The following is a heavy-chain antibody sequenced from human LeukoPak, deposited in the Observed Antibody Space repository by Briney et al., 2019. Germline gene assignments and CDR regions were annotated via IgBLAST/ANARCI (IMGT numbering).Heavy chain of an antibody. J-gene: IGHJ4*02. V-gene: IGHV4-34*01. Sequence: SETLSLTCAVYGWSFSGYYWSWIRQPPGKGLEWMGEINHSGSTNYNPSLKSRVTISVDTSKKQFSLKLSSVTAADTAVYYCARARIAAAAPHFDYWGQGTLVTVSS. CDR2: INHSGST. CDR1: GWSFSGYY. CDR3: ARARIAAAAPHFDY. D-gene: IGHD6-13*01.